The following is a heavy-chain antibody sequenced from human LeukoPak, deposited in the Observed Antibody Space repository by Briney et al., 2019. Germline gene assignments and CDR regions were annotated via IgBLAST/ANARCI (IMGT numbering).Heavy chain of an antibody. CDR2: INTDGSST. J-gene: IGHJ5*02. CDR3: ARNIVVVPAAYNWFDP. D-gene: IGHD2-2*01. CDR1: GFTFSSYW. Sequence: PGGSLRLSCAASGFTFSSYWMHWVRQAPGKGLVWVSRINTDGSSTSYADSVKGRFTISRDNAKNTLYLQMNSLRAEDTAVYYCARNIVVVPAAYNWFDPWGQGTLVTVSS. V-gene: IGHV3-74*01.